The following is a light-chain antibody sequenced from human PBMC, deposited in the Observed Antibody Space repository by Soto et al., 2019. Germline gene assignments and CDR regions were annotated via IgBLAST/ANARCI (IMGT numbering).Light chain of an antibody. CDR2: GAS. Sequence: EIVMTQSPDTMSVSPGEGATLSCRASERISNNLAWYQQKRGQVPRLLIYGASTRATGIPDRFSGSGYGREFTLTISSLQSEDSSVYYCQQFYTTPLTFGGGTKVEIK. J-gene: IGKJ4*01. CDR1: ERISNN. CDR3: QQFYTTPLT. V-gene: IGKV3-15*01.